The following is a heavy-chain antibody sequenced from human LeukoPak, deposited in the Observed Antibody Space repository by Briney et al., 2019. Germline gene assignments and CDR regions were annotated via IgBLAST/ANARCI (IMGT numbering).Heavy chain of an antibody. CDR2: ISGGGGST. Sequence: PGGSLRLSCAASGFTFTSYSMNWVRQAPGKGLEWVSTISGGGGSTYYADSVKGRFTISRDNSKNTLYLQVNSLRAEDTAVHYCAKGGKWDVTPFDYWGQGTLVTVPS. V-gene: IGHV3-23*01. CDR3: AKGGKWDVTPFDY. CDR1: GFTFTSYS. J-gene: IGHJ4*02. D-gene: IGHD1-26*01.